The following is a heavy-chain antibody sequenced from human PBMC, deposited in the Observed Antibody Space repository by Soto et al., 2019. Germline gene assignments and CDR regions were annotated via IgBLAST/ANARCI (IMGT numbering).Heavy chain of an antibody. D-gene: IGHD6-13*01. CDR1: GGTFSSYT. CDR2: IIPILGIA. Sequence: QVQLVQSGAEVKKPGSSVKVSCKASGGTFSSYTISWLRQAPGQGLDCMGRIIPILGIANYAQKFQGRVTITAEKSTSKAYMELSSLRSEDTALYYCAGRIAAAGTIHKFDPCGHGTTVTVS. CDR3: AGRIAAAGTIHKFDP. V-gene: IGHV1-69*02. J-gene: IGHJ5*02.